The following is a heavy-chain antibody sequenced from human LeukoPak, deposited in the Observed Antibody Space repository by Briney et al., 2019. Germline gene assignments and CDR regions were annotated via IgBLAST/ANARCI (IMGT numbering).Heavy chain of an antibody. Sequence: GASVKVSYKASGYTFTGYYMLWVRQAPGQRLEWMGWINPNSGGTNYAQKFQGRVTMTRDTSISTAYMELSRLRSDDTAVYYCARGDAMTTDPRGPPDYWGQGTLVTVSS. J-gene: IGHJ4*02. CDR1: GYTFTGYY. V-gene: IGHV1-2*02. D-gene: IGHD4-17*01. CDR3: ARGDAMTTDPRGPPDY. CDR2: INPNSGGT.